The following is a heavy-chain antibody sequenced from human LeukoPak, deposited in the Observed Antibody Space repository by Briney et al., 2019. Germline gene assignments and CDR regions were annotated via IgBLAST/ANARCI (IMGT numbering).Heavy chain of an antibody. CDR3: AKDLNVVIAPAGDY. Sequence: PGGSLRLSCAASGFTFSSYAMHWVRQAPGKGLEWVAVISYDGSNKYYADSVKGRFTISRDNSKNTLYLQMNSLRAEDTAVYYCAKDLNVVIAPAGDYWGQGTLVTVSS. CDR2: ISYDGSNK. J-gene: IGHJ4*02. CDR1: GFTFSSYA. D-gene: IGHD2-21*01. V-gene: IGHV3-30-3*01.